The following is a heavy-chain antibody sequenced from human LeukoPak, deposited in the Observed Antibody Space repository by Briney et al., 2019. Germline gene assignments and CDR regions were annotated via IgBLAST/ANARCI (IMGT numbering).Heavy chain of an antibody. J-gene: IGHJ4*02. CDR3: ARDLTGGSGQNYFDY. CDR2: IIPIFGTA. Sequence: SVKVSFKASGGTFSSYAISWVRQAPGQGLEWMGGIIPIFGTANYAQKFQGRVTITADESTSTAYMELSSLRSEDTAVYYCARDLTGGSGQNYFDYWGQGTLVTVSS. V-gene: IGHV1-69*13. CDR1: GGTFSSYA. D-gene: IGHD3-10*01.